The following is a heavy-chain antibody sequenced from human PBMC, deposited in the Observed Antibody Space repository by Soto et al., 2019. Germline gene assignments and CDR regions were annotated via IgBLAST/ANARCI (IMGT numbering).Heavy chain of an antibody. Sequence: QVQLVQSGAEVKKPGSSVKVSCKASXXTXSXXAISWVRQAPGQGLEWMGGIIPIFGTENYAQKFQGRVTITADESTSTAYMELSSLRSEDXAVYXCARYNWNLLYYNGMDVWGQGTTVTVSS. CDR3: ARYNWNLLYYNGMDV. CDR1: XXTXSXXA. V-gene: IGHV1-69*12. D-gene: IGHD1-1*01. CDR2: IIPIFGTE. J-gene: IGHJ6*02.